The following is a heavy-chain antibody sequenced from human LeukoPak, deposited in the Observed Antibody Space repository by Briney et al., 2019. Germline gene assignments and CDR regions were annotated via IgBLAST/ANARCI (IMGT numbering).Heavy chain of an antibody. CDR2: ISGSGGST. CDR1: GFTFNTYA. V-gene: IGHV3-23*01. CDR3: AKAGDYDSSGSY. Sequence: GGSLRLSCAASGFTFNTYAMNWVRQVPGKGLEWVSAISGSGGSTYYADSVKGRFTISRDNSKNTLYLQMNSLRAEDTAVYYCAKAGDYDSSGSYWGQGTLVTVSS. D-gene: IGHD3-22*01. J-gene: IGHJ4*02.